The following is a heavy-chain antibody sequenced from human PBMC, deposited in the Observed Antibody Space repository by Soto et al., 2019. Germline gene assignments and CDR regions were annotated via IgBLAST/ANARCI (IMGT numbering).Heavy chain of an antibody. J-gene: IGHJ4*02. CDR2: ISRGGNTI. Sequence: PGGSLRLSCATSGFTFIDYYMTWIRQSPGKGLEWVSYISRGGNTIYYADSVKGRFTISRDNAEKSLYLQMNSLRVEDTAVYYRARAGYGSGGDSVDYWVRGTLVTVSS. D-gene: IGHD6-19*01. CDR1: GFTFIDYY. V-gene: IGHV3-11*01. CDR3: ARAGYGSGGDSVDY.